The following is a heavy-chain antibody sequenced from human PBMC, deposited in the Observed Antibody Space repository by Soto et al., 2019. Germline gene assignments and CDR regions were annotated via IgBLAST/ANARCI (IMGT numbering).Heavy chain of an antibody. V-gene: IGHV1-18*01. D-gene: IGHD3-3*01. J-gene: IGHJ6*02. CDR3: ARAHELITIFGVPYGMDV. CDR1: GYNFTSYG. Sequence: GASVKVSCKASGYNFTSYGISWVRQAPGQGLEWMGWISAYNGNTNYAQKLQGRVTMTTDTSTSTAYMELRSLRSDDTAVYYCARAHELITIFGVPYGMDVWGQGTTVTVSS. CDR2: ISAYNGNT.